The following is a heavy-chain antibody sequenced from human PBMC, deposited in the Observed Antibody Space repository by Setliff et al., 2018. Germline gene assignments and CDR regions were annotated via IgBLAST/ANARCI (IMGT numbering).Heavy chain of an antibody. V-gene: IGHV4-61*02. CDR1: GASLRSGSNY. D-gene: IGHD2-15*01. Sequence: SETLSLTCTVSGASLRSGSNYWGWFRQPAGKGLEWVGRIYTDGTTNYNPSLKSRVSRDSAKNSLHLQMTSLSAEDTAVYYCARRLPYFGMDVWGQGTTVTVSS. CDR3: ARRLPYFGMDV. J-gene: IGHJ6*02. CDR2: IYTDGTT.